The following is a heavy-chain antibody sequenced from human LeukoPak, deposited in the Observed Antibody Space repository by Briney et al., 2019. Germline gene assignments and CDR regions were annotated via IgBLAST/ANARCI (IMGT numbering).Heavy chain of an antibody. Sequence: PGRSLRLSCAASGFTFSNSDMHWVRQAPGKGLEWVAVVSYDGSNKYYADSVKGRFTISRDNSKNTLYMQMNSLRAEDTAVYYCARDSGKYYIDYWGQGTLVTVSS. CDR3: ARDSGKYYIDY. D-gene: IGHD6-25*01. J-gene: IGHJ4*02. CDR2: VSYDGSNK. V-gene: IGHV3-30*03. CDR1: GFTFSNSD.